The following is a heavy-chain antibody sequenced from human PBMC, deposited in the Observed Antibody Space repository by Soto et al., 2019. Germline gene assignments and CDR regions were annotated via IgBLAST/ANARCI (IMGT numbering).Heavy chain of an antibody. CDR1: GYTFTGYY. J-gene: IGHJ6*02. D-gene: IGHD3-3*01. CDR2: INPNSGGT. Sequence: ASVQVSCQASGYTFTGYYMHWVRQAPGQGLEGMGWINPNSGGTNYAQKFQGWVTMTRDTSISTAYMELSRLRSDDTAVDYCAREQLIFGVAFDYYYSGMDVWGQGTTVTVSS. CDR3: AREQLIFGVAFDYYYSGMDV. V-gene: IGHV1-2*04.